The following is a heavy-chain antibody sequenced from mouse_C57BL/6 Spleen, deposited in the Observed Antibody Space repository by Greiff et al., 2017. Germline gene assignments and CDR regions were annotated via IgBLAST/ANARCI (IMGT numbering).Heavy chain of an antibody. J-gene: IGHJ2*01. D-gene: IGHD1-1*02. CDR1: GYTFTDYN. Sequence: EVQLQQSGPELVKPGASVKIPCKASGYTFTDYNMDWVKRSHGKSLEWIGDINPNNGGTIYNQKFKGKATLTVDKSSSTAYMELRSLTSEDTAVYYCARQDYDYGNYFDYWGQGTTLTVSS. CDR3: ARQDYDYGNYFDY. V-gene: IGHV1-18*01. CDR2: INPNNGGT.